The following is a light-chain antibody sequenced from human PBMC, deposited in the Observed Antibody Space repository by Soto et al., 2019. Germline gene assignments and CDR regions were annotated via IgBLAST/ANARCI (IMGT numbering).Light chain of an antibody. J-gene: IGLJ2*01. CDR3: QSYHSGNVV. CDR1: SGSIASNY. CDR2: EDN. Sequence: NFMLTQPHSVSESPGKTVTISCTRSSGSIASNYVQWYQQRPGSAPTPVIYEDNERPSGVPDRFSGSIDSSSNSASLTISGLKTDDEAEYYCQSYHSGNVVFGGGTKLTVL. V-gene: IGLV6-57*04.